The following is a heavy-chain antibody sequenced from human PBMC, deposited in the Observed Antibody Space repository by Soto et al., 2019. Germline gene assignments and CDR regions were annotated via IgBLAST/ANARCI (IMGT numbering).Heavy chain of an antibody. CDR1: GYTFTVYY. Sequence: SCKASGYTFTVYYMHWVRQAPGKGLEWISYISSSGSTAYYASSVEGRFTISRDNANNSVYLQMDSLRAEDTALYYCTRAAWFPYLSFYWGQGALVTVSS. D-gene: IGHD3-10*01. CDR2: ISSSGSTA. CDR3: TRAAWFPYLSFY. J-gene: IGHJ4*02. V-gene: IGHV3-11*04.